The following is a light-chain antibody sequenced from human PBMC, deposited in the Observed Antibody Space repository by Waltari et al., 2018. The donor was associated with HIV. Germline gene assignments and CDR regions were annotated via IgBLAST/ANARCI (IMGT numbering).Light chain of an antibody. CDR2: WAS. Sequence: DIVMTQSPDSLVVSLGERAPINCKSRQTILYSSNNKNYLAWYQQKPGQPPKLLIYWASTRESGVTDRFSGSGSGSDFTLTISSLQAEDVAVYYCQQYYDTPQTFGQGTKVEIK. CDR1: QTILYSSNNKNY. V-gene: IGKV4-1*01. J-gene: IGKJ1*01. CDR3: QQYYDTPQT.